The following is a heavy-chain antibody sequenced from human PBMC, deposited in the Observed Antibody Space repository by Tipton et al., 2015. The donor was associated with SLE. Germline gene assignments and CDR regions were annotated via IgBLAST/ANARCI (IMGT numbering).Heavy chain of an antibody. CDR3: ARQILDDYGDPDAFDI. J-gene: IGHJ3*02. CDR1: GGSFSGYY. D-gene: IGHD4-17*01. CDR2: INHSGST. V-gene: IGHV4-34*01. Sequence: TLSLTCAVYGGSFSGYYWNWIRQPPGKGLEWIGEINHSGSTNYNPSLKSRVTISVDTSKNQFSLKLSSVTAADTAVYYCARQILDDYGDPDAFDIWGQGTMVTVSS.